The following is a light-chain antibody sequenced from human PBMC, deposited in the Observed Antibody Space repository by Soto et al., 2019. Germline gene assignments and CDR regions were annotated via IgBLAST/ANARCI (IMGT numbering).Light chain of an antibody. CDR2: SNN. J-gene: IGLJ1*01. V-gene: IGLV1-44*01. CDR1: SSNIGSNT. CDR3: AAWDDTLNGHYV. Sequence: QSVLTQPPSASGTPGGRVTISCSGSSSNIGSNTVNWYQQLPGTAPKLLIYSNNQRPSGVPDRFSGSKSGTSASLAISGLQSEDEADYYCAAWDDTLNGHYVFGTGTKVTVL.